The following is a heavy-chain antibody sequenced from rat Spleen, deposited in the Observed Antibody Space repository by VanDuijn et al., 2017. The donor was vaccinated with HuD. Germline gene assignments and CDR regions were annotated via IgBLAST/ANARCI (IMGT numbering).Heavy chain of an antibody. CDR1: GFTFSDYN. Sequence: EVQLVESGGGLVQPGRSLKLSCAASGFTFSDYNMAWVRQAPKKGLEWVATISYDGTATYYRDSVKGRFIISRDNAKSTLYLQMDSLRSEDTATYYCARGTYFRHWGQGVMVTVSS. CDR2: ISYDGTAT. V-gene: IGHV5-7*01. J-gene: IGHJ2*01. CDR3: ARGTYFRH. D-gene: IGHD4-6*01.